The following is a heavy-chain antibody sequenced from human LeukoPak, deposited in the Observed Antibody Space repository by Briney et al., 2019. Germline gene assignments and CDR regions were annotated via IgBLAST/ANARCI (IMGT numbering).Heavy chain of an antibody. Sequence: WASVKVSCKASGGTFSSYAISWVRQAPGQGLEWMGGIIPIFGTANYAQKFQGRVTITADESTSTAYMELSSLRSEDTAVYYCAREGGGYYYDSSGYPNPFDYWGQGTLVTVSS. D-gene: IGHD3-22*01. V-gene: IGHV1-69*13. J-gene: IGHJ4*02. CDR2: IIPIFGTA. CDR3: AREGGGYYYDSSGYPNPFDY. CDR1: GGTFSSYA.